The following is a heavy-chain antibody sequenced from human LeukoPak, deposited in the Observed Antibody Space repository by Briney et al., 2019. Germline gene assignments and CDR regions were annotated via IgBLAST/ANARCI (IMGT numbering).Heavy chain of an antibody. D-gene: IGHD2-15*01. CDR1: GFTFSDYA. V-gene: IGHV3-30*03. J-gene: IGHJ6*02. CDR2: ISNDGSHK. CDR3: ARGGDIVVGRYYYGMDV. Sequence: QPGKSLRLSCSASGFTFSDYAMLWARQAPGKGLERVAIISNDGSHKHYADSVKGRFTISRDNSKNTLYLQMNSLRAEDTAVYYCARGGDIVVGRYYYGMDVWGQGTTVTVSS.